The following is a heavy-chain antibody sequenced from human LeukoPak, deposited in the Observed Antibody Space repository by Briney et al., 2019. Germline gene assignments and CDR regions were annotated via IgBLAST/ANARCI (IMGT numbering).Heavy chain of an antibody. CDR1: GYTFTSYA. CDR2: IIPIFGTA. CDR3: ARVYDSSGSDAFDI. D-gene: IGHD3-22*01. Sequence: GASVKVSCKASGYTFTSYAMHWVRQAPGQGLEWMGGIIPIFGTANYAQKFQGRVTITADESTSTAYMELSSLRSEDTAVYYCARVYDSSGSDAFDIWGQGTMVTVSS. V-gene: IGHV1-69*13. J-gene: IGHJ3*02.